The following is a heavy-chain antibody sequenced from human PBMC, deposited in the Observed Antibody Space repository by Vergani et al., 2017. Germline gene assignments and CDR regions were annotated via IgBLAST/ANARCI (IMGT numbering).Heavy chain of an antibody. CDR1: GFTFSNYD. J-gene: IGHJ4*02. D-gene: IGHD3-16*01. CDR3: GGLAVFDY. Sequence: QVQLVESGGGVVQPGGSLRLSCEASGFTFSNYDMHWARQAPGKGLEWVAFIRSDASNKYYGDSVKGRFTISRDNSKNTLYLQMNSLRAEDTAVYYCGGLAVFDYWGQGTLVTVSS. CDR2: IRSDASNK. V-gene: IGHV3-30*02.